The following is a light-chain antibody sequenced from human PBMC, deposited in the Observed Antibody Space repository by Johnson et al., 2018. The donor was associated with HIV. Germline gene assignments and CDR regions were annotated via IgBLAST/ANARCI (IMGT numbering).Light chain of an antibody. CDR1: SSNIGNNY. CDR3: GTWDSSRSSDSYV. J-gene: IGLJ1*01. V-gene: IGLV1-51*02. Sequence: QSVLTQPPSVSAAPGQKVTISCSGSSSNIGNNYVSWYQQLPGTAPKLLIYENNKRPSGIPDRFSGSKSGTSATLGITGLQTGDEADYYCGTWDSSRSSDSYVFGSGTKVTVL. CDR2: ENN.